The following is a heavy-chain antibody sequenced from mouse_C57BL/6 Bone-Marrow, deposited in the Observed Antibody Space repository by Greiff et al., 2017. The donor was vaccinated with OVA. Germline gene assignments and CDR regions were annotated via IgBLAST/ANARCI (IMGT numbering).Heavy chain of an antibody. Sequence: VQLQQPGAELVRPGSSVKLSCKASGYTFTSYWMDWVKQRPGQGLEWIGNIYPSDSETHYNQKFKYKATLTVDKSSSTAYMQLSSLTSEDSAVYYCARGGGYDGQFAYWGQGTLVTVSA. D-gene: IGHD2-3*01. J-gene: IGHJ3*01. CDR3: ARGGGYDGQFAY. CDR2: IYPSDSET. V-gene: IGHV1-61*01. CDR1: GYTFTSYW.